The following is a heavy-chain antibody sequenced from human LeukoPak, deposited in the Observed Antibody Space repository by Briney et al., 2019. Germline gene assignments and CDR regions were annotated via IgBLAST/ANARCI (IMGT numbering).Heavy chain of an antibody. D-gene: IGHD2-15*01. CDR3: ARRSRSDGSCRNAFDS. V-gene: IGHV3-33*01. CDR2: ILYDGSNK. CDR1: GSTFNTYG. Sequence: GGSLRLSCAASGSTFNTYGMHWVRQAPGKGLEWVAAILYDGSNKYYADSVKGRFTISRDNSKIDLYLQMNALTDEDTAIYYYARRSRSDGSCRNAFDSWGQGTLVTVSS. J-gene: IGHJ4*02.